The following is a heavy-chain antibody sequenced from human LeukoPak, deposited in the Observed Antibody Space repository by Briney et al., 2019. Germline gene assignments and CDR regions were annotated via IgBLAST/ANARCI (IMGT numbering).Heavy chain of an antibody. CDR1: GYTFNEYN. Sequence: GASVKVSCRASGYTFNEYNMHWVRQAPGQGLEWMGWINPNSGGTNYAQKFQGRVTMTRDTSISTAYMELSRLRSDDTAVYYCARRAVGANWFDPWGQGTLVTVSS. J-gene: IGHJ5*02. V-gene: IGHV1-2*02. D-gene: IGHD1-26*01. CDR2: INPNSGGT. CDR3: ARRAVGANWFDP.